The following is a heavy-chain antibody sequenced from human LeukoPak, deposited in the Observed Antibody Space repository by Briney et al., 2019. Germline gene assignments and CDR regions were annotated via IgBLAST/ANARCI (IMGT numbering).Heavy chain of an antibody. CDR2: INPNSGST. J-gene: IGHJ5*02. V-gene: IGHV1-2*02. Sequence: ASVKVSCKASGYTFTGYYMHWVRQAPGQGLEWMGWINPNSGSTYYAQKFQGRLTMTRDMSTSTVYMDLSSLRSEDTAVYYCARGHAIAVAGTGVGWLDPWGQGTLVTVSS. CDR1: GYTFTGYY. CDR3: ARGHAIAVAGTGVGWLDP. D-gene: IGHD6-19*01.